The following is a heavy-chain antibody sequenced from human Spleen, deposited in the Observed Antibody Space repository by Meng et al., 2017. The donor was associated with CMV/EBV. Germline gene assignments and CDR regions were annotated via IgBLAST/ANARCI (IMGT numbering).Heavy chain of an antibody. Sequence: SCAASGFTLSSYSMNWVRQAPGKGMEWVSSISSSSYIYYADSVKGRFTISRDNAKNSLYLQMNSLRAEDTAVYYCAREDVVVPAAKYWGQGTLVTVSS. J-gene: IGHJ4*02. CDR3: AREDVVVPAAKY. CDR2: ISSSSYI. CDR1: GFTLSSYS. D-gene: IGHD2-2*01. V-gene: IGHV3-21*01.